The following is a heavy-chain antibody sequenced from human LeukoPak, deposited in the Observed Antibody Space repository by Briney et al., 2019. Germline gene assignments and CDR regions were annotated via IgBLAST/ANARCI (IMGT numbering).Heavy chain of an antibody. CDR1: GYTFTSYG. D-gene: IGHD2-15*01. CDR2: ISAYNGNT. CDR3: ARDRTRYCSGGSCYSGDAFDI. V-gene: IGHV1-18*01. J-gene: IGHJ3*02. Sequence: GASVKVSCKASGYTFTSYGISWVRQAPGQGLEWMGWISAYNGNTNYAQKLQGRVTMTTDTSTSTAYMELRSLRSDDTAVYYCARDRTRYCSGGSCYSGDAFDIWGQGTMVTVSS.